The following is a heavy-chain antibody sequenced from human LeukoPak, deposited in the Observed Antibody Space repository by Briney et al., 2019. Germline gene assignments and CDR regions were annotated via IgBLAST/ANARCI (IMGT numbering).Heavy chain of an antibody. CDR3: DRRASGWYVDY. D-gene: IGHD6-19*01. V-gene: IGHV5-51*01. CDR1: RDSFTSDY. Sequence: AESLKSSSDGSRDSFTSDYIGCGRQMPGKGLEWMGIIYPGDSDTRYSPSFQGHVSISADKSILTAYLQWSSLKAADTAIYYCDRRASGWYVDYWGQGTLVTVSS. CDR2: IYPGDSDT. J-gene: IGHJ4*02.